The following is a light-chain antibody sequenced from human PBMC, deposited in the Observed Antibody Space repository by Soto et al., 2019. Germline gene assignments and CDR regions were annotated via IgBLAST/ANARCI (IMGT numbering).Light chain of an antibody. J-gene: IGLJ1*01. CDR3: SSYTKSSTRV. V-gene: IGLV2-14*03. Sequence: QSALTQPASVSGSPGQSITISCTGTSSDVGAYDFVSWYQQHPDKAPKLMIYEVSNRPSGVSNRFSGSKSVNTATLTISGLQAEDEAGYYCSSYTKSSTRVFRTWTKLTVL. CDR2: EVS. CDR1: SSDVGAYDF.